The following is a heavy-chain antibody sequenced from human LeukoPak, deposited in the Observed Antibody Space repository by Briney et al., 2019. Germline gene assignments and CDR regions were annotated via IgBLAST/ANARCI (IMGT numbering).Heavy chain of an antibody. CDR3: ARDQAGLQDY. CDR2: INPSGGST. V-gene: IGHV1-46*01. Sequence: ASVKVSCKASGYTFTGYYMHWVRQAPGQGLEWMGWINPSGGSTSYAQKFQGRVTMTRDTSTSTVYMELSSLRSEDTAVYYCARDQAGLQDYWGQGTLVTVSS. CDR1: GYTFTGYY. D-gene: IGHD4-4*01. J-gene: IGHJ4*02.